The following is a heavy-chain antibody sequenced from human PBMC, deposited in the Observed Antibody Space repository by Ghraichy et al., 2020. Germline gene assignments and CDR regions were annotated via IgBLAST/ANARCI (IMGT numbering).Heavy chain of an antibody. CDR2: FYHSGRT. Sequence: SETLSLTCTVSGGSISSSNWWCCVRRPPGKGLVWSGEFYHSGRTNYNPSLKSRVTISVVKTKNQFSLKLSSVTAADTAVYYCARAVDDFDYWGQRTLVTVSS. V-gene: IGHV4-4*02. CDR1: GGSISSSNW. J-gene: IGHJ4*02. CDR3: ARAVDDFDY. D-gene: IGHD6-19*01.